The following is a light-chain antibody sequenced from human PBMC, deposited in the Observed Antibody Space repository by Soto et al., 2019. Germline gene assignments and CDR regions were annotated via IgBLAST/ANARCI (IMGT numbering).Light chain of an antibody. J-gene: IGKJ1*01. CDR1: QGIRGD. CDR2: ATS. CDR3: IQDFISPLT. Sequence: GARVTITCRASQGIRGDLGWYQQKPGKAPKLLISATSTLQSGVPSRFNGRGSGTNFTLTISSLQSEDSATYYCIQDFISPLTVGQGTKVDIK. V-gene: IGKV1-6*01.